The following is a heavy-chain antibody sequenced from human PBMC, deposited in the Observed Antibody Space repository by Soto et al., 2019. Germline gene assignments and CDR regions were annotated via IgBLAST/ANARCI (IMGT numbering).Heavy chain of an antibody. CDR3: AKAKMGITGTKVWIHS. J-gene: IGHJ5*01. Sequence: SVKVSCKASGYTFTSYGISWVRQAPGQGLEWMGWISAYNGNTNYAQKLQGRVTMTTDTSTSTAYMELRSLRSDDTAVYYCAKAKMGITGTKVWIHSRGQAPLVTVSS. CDR2: ISAYNGNT. D-gene: IGHD1-7*01. CDR1: GYTFTSYG. V-gene: IGHV1-18*01.